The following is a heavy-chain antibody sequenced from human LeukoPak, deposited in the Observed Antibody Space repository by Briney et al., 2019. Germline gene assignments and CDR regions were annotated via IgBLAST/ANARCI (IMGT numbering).Heavy chain of an antibody. J-gene: IGHJ4*02. CDR3: ARLWFGELFPFD. CDR2: IYSGGST. Sequence: GGSLSLSCAASGFTVSSNYMSWVRQAPGKGLEWVSVIYSGGSTYYADSVKGRFTISRDNSKNTLYLQMNSLRAEDTAVYYCARLWFGELFPFDWGQGTLVTVSS. V-gene: IGHV3-66*04. CDR1: GFTVSSNY. D-gene: IGHD3-10*01.